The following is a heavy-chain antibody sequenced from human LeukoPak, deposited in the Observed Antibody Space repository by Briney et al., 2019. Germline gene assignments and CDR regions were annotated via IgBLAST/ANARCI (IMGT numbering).Heavy chain of an antibody. J-gene: IGHJ1*01. D-gene: IGHD3-22*01. V-gene: IGHV1-18*01. Sequence: ASVKVSCKASGYTFTSYGISWVRPAPGQGLEWMGWISAYNGNTNYAQKLQGRVTMTTDTSTITAYMEMRSLRSDDTAVYYCASFGPLDYYDSSGYYYDGRLVAEYFQHWGQGTLVTVSS. CDR3: ASFGPLDYYDSSGYYYDGRLVAEYFQH. CDR1: GYTFTSYG. CDR2: ISAYNGNT.